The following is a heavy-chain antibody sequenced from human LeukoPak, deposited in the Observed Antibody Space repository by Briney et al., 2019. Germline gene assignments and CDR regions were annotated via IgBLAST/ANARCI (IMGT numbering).Heavy chain of an antibody. CDR2: IIPIFGTA. CDR3: ARAGPYYYYMDV. D-gene: IGHD1-14*01. V-gene: IGHV1-69*13. Sequence: GASVKVSCKASGGTFSSYAISWVRQAPGQGLEWMGGIIPIFGTANYAQKFQGRVTITADESTSTAYMELSSLRSEDTAVYYCARAGPYYYYMDVWGKGTTVTISS. J-gene: IGHJ6*03. CDR1: GGTFSSYA.